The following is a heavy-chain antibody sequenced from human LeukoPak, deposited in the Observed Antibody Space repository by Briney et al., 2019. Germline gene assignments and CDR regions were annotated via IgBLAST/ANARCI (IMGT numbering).Heavy chain of an antibody. D-gene: IGHD2-2*01. CDR3: ARDVPSCSSTSCHVYYYYMDV. CDR2: ISSSSSYI. V-gene: IGHV3-21*01. J-gene: IGHJ6*03. CDR1: GFTFSSYS. Sequence: GGSLRLSCAASGFTFSSYSMNWVRQAPGKGLEWVSSISSSSSYIYYADSVKGRFTISRDNAKNSLYLQMNSLRAEDTAVYYCARDVPSCSSTSCHVYYYYMDVWGKGTTVTVSS.